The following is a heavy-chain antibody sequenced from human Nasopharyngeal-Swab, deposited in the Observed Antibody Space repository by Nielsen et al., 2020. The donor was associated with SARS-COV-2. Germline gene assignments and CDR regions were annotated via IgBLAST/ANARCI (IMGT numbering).Heavy chain of an antibody. V-gene: IGHV1-24*01. J-gene: IGHJ2*01. Sequence: ASVKVSCKVSGYTLTELSMHWVRQAPGKGLEWMGGFDPEDGETIYAQKVQGRVTMTTDTSTSTAYMELRNLSSDDTAVYYCARDYGEYYWYLDLWGRGTLVTVTS. D-gene: IGHD4-17*01. CDR3: ARDYGEYYWYLDL. CDR1: GYTLTELS. CDR2: FDPEDGET.